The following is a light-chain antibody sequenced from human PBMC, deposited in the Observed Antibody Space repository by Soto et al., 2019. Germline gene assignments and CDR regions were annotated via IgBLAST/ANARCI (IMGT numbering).Light chain of an antibody. Sequence: EIVLTQSPDTLSLSPGERATLSCMASQSVDNYLAWYQQRPGQAPRLLIYDASNRASGIPARFSGSGSGTDFTLTISSLEPEDFAVYYCQQRSSWPLTFGGGTKVDIK. V-gene: IGKV3-11*01. CDR3: QQRSSWPLT. J-gene: IGKJ4*01. CDR2: DAS. CDR1: QSVDNY.